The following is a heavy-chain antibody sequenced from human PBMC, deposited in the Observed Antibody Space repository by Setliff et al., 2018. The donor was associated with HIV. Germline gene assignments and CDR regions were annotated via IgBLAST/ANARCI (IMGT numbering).Heavy chain of an antibody. CDR3: ARAGYYGSTSYWEYFQH. D-gene: IGHD3-22*01. V-gene: IGHV4-59*11. CDR1: GGSISSHY. Sequence: LSLTCTVSGGSISSHYWSRIRQPPGKGLEWIGSIYYNGITNYNPSLKSRVTVSVDTFKNQFSLKLSSVTAADTAVYYCARAGYYGSTSYWEYFQHWGQGTLVTVS. J-gene: IGHJ1*01. CDR2: IYYNGIT.